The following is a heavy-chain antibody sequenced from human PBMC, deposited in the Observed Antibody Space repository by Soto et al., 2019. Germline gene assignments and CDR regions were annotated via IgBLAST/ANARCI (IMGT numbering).Heavy chain of an antibody. Sequence: GGSLRLSCAASGFTFSSYSMNWVRQAPGKGLEWVSYISSSSSTIYYADSVKGRFTISRDNAKNSLYLQMNSLRAEDTAVYYCAAAIHYYGMDVWGQGTTVTVSS. V-gene: IGHV3-48*01. J-gene: IGHJ6*02. CDR2: ISSSSSTI. CDR1: GFTFSSYS. D-gene: IGHD2-2*02. CDR3: AAAIHYYGMDV.